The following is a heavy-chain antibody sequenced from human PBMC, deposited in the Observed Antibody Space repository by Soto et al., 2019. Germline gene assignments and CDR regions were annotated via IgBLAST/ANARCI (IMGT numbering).Heavy chain of an antibody. CDR1: GFTFSSYS. CDR2: ISSRSRSI. CDR3: TSHSGIYESVY. J-gene: IGHJ4*02. V-gene: IGHV3-21*04. D-gene: IGHD1-26*01. Sequence: GSLRLSCAASGFTFSSYSMHWVRQAPGKGLEWVSSISSRSRSIYYADSQKGRFTISSDNTKNSLYLQMNSLKTEDTAVYYCTSHSGIYESVYWGQGTLVTVS.